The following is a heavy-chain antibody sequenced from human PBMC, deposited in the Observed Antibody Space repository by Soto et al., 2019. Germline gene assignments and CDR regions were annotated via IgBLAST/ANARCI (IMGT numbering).Heavy chain of an antibody. D-gene: IGHD6-13*01. CDR3: ARRGSSWYSNYIDV. V-gene: IGHV4-39*01. CDR1: GGSISSSSYY. J-gene: IGHJ6*03. Sequence: PSETLSLTCTVSGGSISSSSYYWGWIRQPPGKGLEWIGSIYYSGSTYYNPSLKSRVTISVDTSKNQFSLKLSSVTAADTAVYYCARRGSSWYSNYIDVWGKGTTVTVSS. CDR2: IYYSGST.